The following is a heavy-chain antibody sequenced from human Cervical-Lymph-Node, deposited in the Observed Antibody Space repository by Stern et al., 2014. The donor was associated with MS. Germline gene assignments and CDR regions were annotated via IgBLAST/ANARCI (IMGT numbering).Heavy chain of an antibody. CDR3: ARGNYDVLTDNGGHGFDI. CDR1: GGSISSGNYY. J-gene: IGHJ3*02. CDR2: IYSSGST. V-gene: IGHV4-61*02. D-gene: IGHD3-9*01. Sequence: QVQLQESGPGLVKPSQTLSLTCTVSGGSISSGNYYWSRIRQPAGEGLEWIGRIYSSGSTQYNPPLKSRVTISADTSQKQFSLKLSSVTAADTAVYYCARGNYDVLTDNGGHGFDIWGQGTMVTVSS.